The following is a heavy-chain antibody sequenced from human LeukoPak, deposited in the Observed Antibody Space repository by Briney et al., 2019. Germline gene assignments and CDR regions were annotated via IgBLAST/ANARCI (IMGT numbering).Heavy chain of an antibody. CDR2: ISYDGSNK. Sequence: GGSLRLSCAASGFTFSNYGMHWVRQAPGKGLEWEAVISYDGSNKYYADSVKGRFTISRDNSKNTLYLQMNSLRAEDTAVYYCAKGLFDWQRYYYYYYGMDVWGKGTTVTVSS. CDR1: GFTFSNYG. V-gene: IGHV3-30*18. D-gene: IGHD3-9*01. J-gene: IGHJ6*04. CDR3: AKGLFDWQRYYYYYYGMDV.